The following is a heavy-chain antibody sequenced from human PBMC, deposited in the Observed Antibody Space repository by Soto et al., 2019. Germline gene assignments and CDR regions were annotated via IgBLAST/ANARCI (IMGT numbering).Heavy chain of an antibody. V-gene: IGHV1-69*01. CDR2: IIPIFGTA. CDR1: GGTFSSYA. J-gene: IGHJ6*02. Sequence: QVQLVQSGAEEKRPGSSVKVSCKASGGTFSSYAISWVQQAPGQGLEWMGGIIPIFGTANYAQKFQGRVTITADESTSTAYMALSSLRSEDTAVYYCASVDGSVSSSIGYYGMDVWGQGTTVTVSS. CDR3: ASVDGSVSSSIGYYGMDV. D-gene: IGHD6-6*01.